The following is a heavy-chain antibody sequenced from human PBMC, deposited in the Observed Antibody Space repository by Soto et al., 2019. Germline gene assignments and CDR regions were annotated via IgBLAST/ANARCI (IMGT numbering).Heavy chain of an antibody. D-gene: IGHD6-19*01. J-gene: IGHJ6*03. CDR2: ISYDGSNK. V-gene: IGHV3-30*18. Sequence: QVQLVESGGGVVQPGRSLRLSCAASGFTFSSYGMHWVRQAPGKGLEWVAVISYDGSNKYYADSVKGRFTISRDNSKNTLYLQMNSLRAEDTAVYYCAKDYPFLEQWGYVDVWGKGTTVTVSS. CDR1: GFTFSSYG. CDR3: AKDYPFLEQWGYVDV.